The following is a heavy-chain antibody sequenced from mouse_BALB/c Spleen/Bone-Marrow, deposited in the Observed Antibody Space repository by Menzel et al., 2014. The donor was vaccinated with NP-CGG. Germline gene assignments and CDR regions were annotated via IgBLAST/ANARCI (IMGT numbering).Heavy chain of an antibody. CDR1: GYAFTSYN. CDR2: IDPFNGGT. CDR3: AREDYGKGSAY. J-gene: IGHJ3*01. D-gene: IGHD2-1*01. Sequence: LVESGPELVKPGASVKVSCKASGYAFTSYNMYWVKQSHAKSFEWIGHIDPFNGGTSYNQKFKGKATLTVDKSASTAYMHLNSLTSEDSAVYYCAREDYGKGSAYWGQGTLVTVSA. V-gene: IGHV1S135*01.